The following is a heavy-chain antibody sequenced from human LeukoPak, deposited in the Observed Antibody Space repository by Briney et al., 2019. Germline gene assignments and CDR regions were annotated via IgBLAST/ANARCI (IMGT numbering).Heavy chain of an antibody. D-gene: IGHD1-26*01. CDR1: GGSFSGYH. CDR3: AKATAGVEATTGFDS. V-gene: IGHV4-34*01. J-gene: IGHJ5*01. CDR2: INHSGST. Sequence: SETPSLTCGVHGGSFSGYHWSWIRLRPGKGLEWIGDINHSGSTHYNPSLKSRATMSVDTSKNHFSLKLRSVTAADTAVYYCAKATAGVEATTGFDSWGPGTLVTVAS.